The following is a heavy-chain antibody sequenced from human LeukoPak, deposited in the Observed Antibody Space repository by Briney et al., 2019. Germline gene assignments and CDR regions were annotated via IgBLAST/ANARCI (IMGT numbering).Heavy chain of an antibody. CDR2: IHYTGAT. CDR1: GGSITGYF. V-gene: IGHV4-34*01. D-gene: IGHD3-9*01. CDR3: ARGNILTGYCFDF. Sequence: SETLSLTCAVYGGSITGYFWSWIRQTPGRGLEWVGEIHYTGATSYNPSLKSRATISTDTSKNQFSLRLSSVTAAGTAVYYCARGNILTGYCFDFWGQGALVTVSS. J-gene: IGHJ4*02.